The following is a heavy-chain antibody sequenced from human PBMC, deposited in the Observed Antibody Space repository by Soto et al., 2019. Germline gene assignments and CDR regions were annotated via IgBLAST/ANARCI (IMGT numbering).Heavy chain of an antibody. V-gene: IGHV1-69*06. Sequence: SVPVSCNSSGGSLSSYAISWVRPAPGQGLEWMGGIIPIFGTANYAQKFQGRVTITADKSTSTAYMELSSLRSEDTAVYYCAREDITVVTKPFDYWGQGTLVTVSS. CDR3: AREDITVVTKPFDY. CDR1: GGSLSSYA. D-gene: IGHD2-21*02. CDR2: IIPIFGTA. J-gene: IGHJ4*02.